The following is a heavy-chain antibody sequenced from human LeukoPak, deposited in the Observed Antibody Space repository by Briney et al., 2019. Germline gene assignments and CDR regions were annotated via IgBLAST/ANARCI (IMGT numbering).Heavy chain of an antibody. Sequence: QSGGSLRLSCAASGFNFSDYSMNWVRQAPGKGLEWVSYISSSGSAIYYRDSVKGRFTISRDKAKNSLYLQMNSLRAEDTAVYYCARISRNEGSGYPTTSHPDYWGQGTLVTVSS. CDR2: ISSSGSAI. CDR1: GFNFSDYS. V-gene: IGHV3-48*01. J-gene: IGHJ4*02. CDR3: ARISRNEGSGYPTTSHPDY. D-gene: IGHD3-22*01.